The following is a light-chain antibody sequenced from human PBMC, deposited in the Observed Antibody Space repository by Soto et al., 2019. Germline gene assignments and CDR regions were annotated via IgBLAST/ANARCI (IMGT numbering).Light chain of an antibody. V-gene: IGKV1-27*01. CDR2: AAS. CDR1: QGISNY. Sequence: DLQMTQSPSPLSASVGDRVTITCRASQGISNYLAWYQQNPGKVPKLLIYAASTLQSGVPSRFSGRGSGTDFTLTISSLQPEDVATYYCQKYNSAPLPFGGGTKVEIK. CDR3: QKYNSAPLP. J-gene: IGKJ4*01.